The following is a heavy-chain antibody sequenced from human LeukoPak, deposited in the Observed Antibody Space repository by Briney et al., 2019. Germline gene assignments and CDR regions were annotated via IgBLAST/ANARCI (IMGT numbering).Heavy chain of an antibody. V-gene: IGHV4-59*01. Sequence: SETLSLTCTVSGGSISSYYWSWIRQPPGKGLEWIGYIYYSGSTNYNPSLKSRVTISVDTSKNQSSLKLSSVTAADTAVYYCARGCSGGSCYVYWGQGTLVTVSS. CDR1: GGSISSYY. J-gene: IGHJ4*02. D-gene: IGHD2-15*01. CDR2: IYYSGST. CDR3: ARGCSGGSCYVY.